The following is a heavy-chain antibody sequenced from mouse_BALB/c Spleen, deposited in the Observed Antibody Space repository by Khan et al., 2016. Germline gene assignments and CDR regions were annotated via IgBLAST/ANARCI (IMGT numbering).Heavy chain of an antibody. V-gene: IGHV14-3*02. CDR1: GFNIKDTY. J-gene: IGHJ3*01. D-gene: IGHD2-4*01. Sequence: VQLQQSGAELVKPGASVKLSCTASGFNIKDTYMHWVKQRPEQGLEWIGRIDPANGNTNYDPKFQGKATITADTSSNTAYLQHSSLTSEDTAVYYCARSPYDYDVGFAYWGQGTLVTVSA. CDR2: IDPANGNT. CDR3: ARSPYDYDVGFAY.